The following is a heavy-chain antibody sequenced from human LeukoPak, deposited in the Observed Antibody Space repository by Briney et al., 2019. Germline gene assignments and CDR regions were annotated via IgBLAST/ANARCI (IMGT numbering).Heavy chain of an antibody. CDR1: GGSFSGYY. Sequence: SETLSLTCAVYGGSFSGYYWSWIRQPPGKGLEWIGEINHSGSTNYNPSLKSRVTISVDTSKNQFSLKLSSVTAADTAVYYCARASQDDSSGYYYVAEWDAFDIWGQGTMVTVSS. V-gene: IGHV4-34*01. CDR2: INHSGST. D-gene: IGHD3-22*01. CDR3: ARASQDDSSGYYYVAEWDAFDI. J-gene: IGHJ3*02.